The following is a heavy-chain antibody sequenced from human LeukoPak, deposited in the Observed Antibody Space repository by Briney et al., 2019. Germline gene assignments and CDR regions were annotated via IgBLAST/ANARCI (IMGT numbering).Heavy chain of an antibody. V-gene: IGHV3-23*01. CDR1: GFTFSSYS. CDR2: ISGSGGST. CDR3: AKDHGSGSYYRVFDY. Sequence: QPGGSLRLSCGASGFTFSSYSMDWVRQAPGKGLEWVSAISGSGGSTYYADSVKGRFTISRDNSKSTLYLQMNSLRAEDTAVYYCAKDHGSGSYYRVFDYWGQGTLVTVSS. D-gene: IGHD3-10*01. J-gene: IGHJ4*02.